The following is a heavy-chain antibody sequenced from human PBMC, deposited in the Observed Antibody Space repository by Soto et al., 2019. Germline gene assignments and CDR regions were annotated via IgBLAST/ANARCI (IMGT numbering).Heavy chain of an antibody. Sequence: GSLRLSCEGSGLTFSNAWLNCVRQAPGKGLEWVARIKSKTAGGTIDYAAPVKGRFTISRDDSKNTLYLQMNSLRTEDTAMYYCTTLAGDRPLSYWGQGTPVTVPS. D-gene: IGHD2-21*01. CDR1: GLTFSNAW. CDR3: TTLAGDRPLSY. J-gene: IGHJ4*01. CDR2: IKSKTAGGTI. V-gene: IGHV3-15*07.